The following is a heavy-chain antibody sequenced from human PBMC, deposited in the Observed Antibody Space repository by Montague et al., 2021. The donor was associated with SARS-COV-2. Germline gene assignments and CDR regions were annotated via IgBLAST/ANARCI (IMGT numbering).Heavy chain of an antibody. CDR2: IYYSGST. V-gene: IGHV4-59*06. D-gene: IGHD2-15*01. Sequence: SETLSLTCTVSGASINSYSWSWIRQPPGKGLEWIGYIYYSGSTYYNPSLKSRVTISVDTSKNQFSLKLSSVTAADTAVYYCARLTAGYCSGGSCYWGTGFDYWGQGTLVTVSS. J-gene: IGHJ4*02. CDR1: GASINSYS. CDR3: ARLTAGYCSGGSCYWGTGFDY.